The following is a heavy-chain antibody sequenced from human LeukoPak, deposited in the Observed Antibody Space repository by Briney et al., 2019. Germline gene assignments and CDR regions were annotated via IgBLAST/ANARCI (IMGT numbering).Heavy chain of an antibody. Sequence: SETLSLTCTVSGGSISGYYWSWIRQPPGKGLEWIGEINHSGSTNYNPSLKSRVTISVDTSKNQFSLKLSSVTAADTAVYYCARVPPMVRGVPYYFDYWGQGTLVTVSS. CDR2: INHSGST. CDR3: ARVPPMVRGVPYYFDY. V-gene: IGHV4-34*01. CDR1: GGSISGYY. D-gene: IGHD3-10*01. J-gene: IGHJ4*02.